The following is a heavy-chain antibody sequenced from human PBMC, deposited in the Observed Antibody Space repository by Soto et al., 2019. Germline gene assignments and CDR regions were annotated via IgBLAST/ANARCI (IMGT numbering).Heavy chain of an antibody. J-gene: IGHJ4*02. Sequence: QLQLQESGPGLVKPSETLSLTCTVSGGSISSSSYYWGWIRQPPGKGLEWIGSIYYSGSTYYNPSLKSRGTISVDTSKNQCSLKLSSVTAADTAVYYCARHISYYGSGSFPPFDYWGQGTLVTVSS. CDR1: GGSISSSSYY. CDR2: IYYSGST. V-gene: IGHV4-39*01. CDR3: ARHISYYGSGSFPPFDY. D-gene: IGHD3-10*01.